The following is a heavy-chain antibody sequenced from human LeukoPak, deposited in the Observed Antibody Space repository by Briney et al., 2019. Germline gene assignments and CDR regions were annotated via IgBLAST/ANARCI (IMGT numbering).Heavy chain of an antibody. CDR3: ARDMGRGSSWYGFDY. J-gene: IGHJ4*02. D-gene: IGHD6-13*01. CDR1: GYTFTSYY. V-gene: IGHV1-46*01. CDR2: INPSGGST. Sequence: ASVKVSCKASGYTFTSYYMHWVRQAPGQGLEWMGLINPSGGSTSYAQKFQGRVTMTRDTSTSTVYMELSSLRSEDTAVYYCARDMGRGSSWYGFDYWGQGTLVTVSS.